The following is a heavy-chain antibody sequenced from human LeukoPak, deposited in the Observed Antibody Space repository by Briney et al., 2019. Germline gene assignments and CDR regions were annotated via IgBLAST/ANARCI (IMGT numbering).Heavy chain of an antibody. CDR3: AKGSSSSRPYYFDY. CDR1: GFTFSSYA. CDR2: ITNSGGDT. Sequence: PGGSLRLSCAASGFTFSSYAMSWVRQAPGKGLEWVSAITNSGGDTYHADSVKGRFTISRDNSKNTLYLQMNSLRVEDTAVYYCAKGSSSSRPYYFDYWGQRTLVTVSS. D-gene: IGHD6-6*01. V-gene: IGHV3-23*01. J-gene: IGHJ4*02.